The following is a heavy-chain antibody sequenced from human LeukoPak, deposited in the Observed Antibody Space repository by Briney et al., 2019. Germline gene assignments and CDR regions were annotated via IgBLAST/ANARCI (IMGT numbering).Heavy chain of an antibody. V-gene: IGHV4-34*01. CDR3: ARRVGATRGNAFDI. D-gene: IGHD1-26*01. Sequence: SETLSLTCAVYGGSFSGYYWSWIRPPPGKGLEWIGEINHSGSTNYNPSLKSRVTISVDTSKNQFSLKLSSVTAADTAVYYCARRVGATRGNAFDIWGQGTMVTVSS. CDR2: INHSGST. CDR1: GGSFSGYY. J-gene: IGHJ3*02.